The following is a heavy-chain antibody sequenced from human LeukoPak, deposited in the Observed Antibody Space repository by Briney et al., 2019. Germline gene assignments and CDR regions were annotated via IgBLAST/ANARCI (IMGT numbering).Heavy chain of an antibody. D-gene: IGHD3-9*01. J-gene: IGHJ4*02. CDR2: ISSSSSYI. CDR3: AKLLTYYDILTGYPFDY. Sequence: GGSLRLSCAASGFTFSSYGMHWVRQAPGKGLEWVSSISSSSSYIYYADSVKGRFTISRDNSKNSLYLQMNSLRAEDTAVCYCAKLLTYYDILTGYPFDYWGQGTLVTVSS. V-gene: IGHV3-21*01. CDR1: GFTFSSYG.